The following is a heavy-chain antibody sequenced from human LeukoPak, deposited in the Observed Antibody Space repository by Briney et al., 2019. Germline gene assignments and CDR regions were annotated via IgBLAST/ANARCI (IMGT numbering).Heavy chain of an antibody. V-gene: IGHV3-30*18. CDR1: GFTFGSYG. D-gene: IGHD3-10*01. Sequence: PGMSLRLSCAASGFTFGSYGMHWVRQAPGKGLEWVAVISYDGNSKYYGDSVKGRFTISRDNSKSTLDLQMNSLISEDTAVYYCAKLAVKYYGSGTYRFPYYFDYWGLGTLVTVSS. J-gene: IGHJ4*02. CDR3: AKLAVKYYGSGTYRFPYYFDY. CDR2: ISYDGNSK.